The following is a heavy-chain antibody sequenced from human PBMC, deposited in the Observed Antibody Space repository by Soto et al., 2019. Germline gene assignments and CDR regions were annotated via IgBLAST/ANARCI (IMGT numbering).Heavy chain of an antibody. CDR1: GYTFTSYG. D-gene: IGHD3-3*01. J-gene: IGHJ6*02. CDR3: ARVRNDFWSGYFHYYYYGMDV. CDR2: IRAYNGNT. Sequence: QVQLVQSGAEVKKPGASVKVSCKASGYTFTSYGISWVRQAPGQGLEWMGWIRAYNGNTNYAQKLQGRVTMTTDTSTSTAYMELRSLRSDDTAVYYCARVRNDFWSGYFHYYYYGMDVWGQGTTVTVSS. V-gene: IGHV1-18*01.